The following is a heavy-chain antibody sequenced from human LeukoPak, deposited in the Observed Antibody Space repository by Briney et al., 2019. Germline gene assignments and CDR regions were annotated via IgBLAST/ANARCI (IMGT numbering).Heavy chain of an antibody. J-gene: IGHJ4*02. Sequence: GESLKISCQASGYSFTNYWIGWVRQMPGRGLECMGIIYPGDSDTRHSPSFQGQVTISADKSISTAYLQWNSLKASDTAMYYCARRSISAAGYDYWGLGTLVTVSS. V-gene: IGHV5-51*01. CDR1: GYSFTNYW. CDR2: IYPGDSDT. D-gene: IGHD6-13*01. CDR3: ARRSISAAGYDY.